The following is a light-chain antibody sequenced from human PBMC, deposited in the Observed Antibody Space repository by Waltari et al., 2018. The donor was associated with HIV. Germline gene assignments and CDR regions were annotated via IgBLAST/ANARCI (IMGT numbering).Light chain of an antibody. J-gene: IGLJ3*02. CDR2: EVS. CDR1: SSDGGSYNL. V-gene: IGLV2-23*02. Sequence: SALTQPASVSGSPGQSITISCTGTSSDGGSYNLVSWYQQHPGKAPKPMIYEVSKRPSGVSNRFSGSKSGNTASLTISGLQAEDEADYYCCSYAGSSTSVVFGGGTKLTVL. CDR3: CSYAGSSTSVV.